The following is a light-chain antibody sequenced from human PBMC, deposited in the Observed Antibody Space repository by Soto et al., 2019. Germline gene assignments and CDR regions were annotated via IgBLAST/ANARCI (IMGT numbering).Light chain of an antibody. Sequence: EVVMTQSPVTLSVAPGERSTLSCRASQSVSSNVAWYQQKPGQAPRLLIYQKSARATGIPGRFSGSGSGTDLNLTISEVQPEDFALYYCHQRQSWPRTCGQGTKVDIK. CDR3: HQRQSWPRT. CDR1: QSVSSN. J-gene: IGKJ1*01. V-gene: IGKV3-15*01. CDR2: QKS.